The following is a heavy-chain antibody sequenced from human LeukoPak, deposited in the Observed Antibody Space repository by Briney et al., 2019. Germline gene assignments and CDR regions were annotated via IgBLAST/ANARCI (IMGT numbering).Heavy chain of an antibody. V-gene: IGHV1-3*03. Sequence: GASVKVSCKASGYTFTNYAMHWVRQAPRQRLEWMGWINAGHGNTKYSQEFQGRVTITRDTSASTAYMELSSLRSEDTAVYYCARVVRYSSGPLTDLFPYSFDYWGQGTLVTVSS. CDR1: GYTFTNYA. J-gene: IGHJ4*02. D-gene: IGHD6-19*01. CDR3: ARVVRYSSGPLTDLFPYSFDY. CDR2: INAGHGNT.